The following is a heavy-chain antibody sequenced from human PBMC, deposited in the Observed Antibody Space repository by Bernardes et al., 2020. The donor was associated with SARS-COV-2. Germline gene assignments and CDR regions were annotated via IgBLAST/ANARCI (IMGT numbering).Heavy chain of an antibody. Sequence: ASVKVSCKASGYSFTAYDINWVRQAPGHWLEWMGWLTPNRGHTGYPQKFQGRVTVTRNTSINTAYLELNSLTSEDTAIYYCATSLNYGVLFQHWGQGTLVTVSS. J-gene: IGHJ1*01. V-gene: IGHV1-8*01. D-gene: IGHD4-17*01. CDR2: LTPNRGHT. CDR3: ATSLNYGVLFQH. CDR1: GYSFTAYD.